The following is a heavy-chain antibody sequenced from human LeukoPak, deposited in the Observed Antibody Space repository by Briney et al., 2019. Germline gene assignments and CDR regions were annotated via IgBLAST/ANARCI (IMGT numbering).Heavy chain of an antibody. J-gene: IGHJ4*02. V-gene: IGHV3-74*01. CDR1: GFTFSSYS. CDR2: INSDGSST. CDR3: ARGYGSGSFDY. Sequence: GGSLRLSCAASGFTFSSYSMTWVRQAPGKGLVWVSRINSDGSSTSYADSVKGRFTISRDNAKNTLYLQMNSLRAEDTAVYYCARGYGSGSFDYWGQGTLVTVSS. D-gene: IGHD3-10*01.